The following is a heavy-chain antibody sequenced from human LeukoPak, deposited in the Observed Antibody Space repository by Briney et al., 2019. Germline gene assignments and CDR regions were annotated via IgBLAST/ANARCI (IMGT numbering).Heavy chain of an antibody. CDR1: GYSFTSYW. J-gene: IGHJ3*02. CDR3: ARQYGDHALDTFDI. CDR2: IDPSDSYT. D-gene: IGHD4-17*01. Sequence: GESLKISCKGSGYSFTSYWISWVRQMPGKGLEWMGRIDPSDSYTNYSPSFQGHVTISADKSISTAYLQWSSLKASDTAVYYCARQYGDHALDTFDIWGQGTMVTVSS. V-gene: IGHV5-10-1*01.